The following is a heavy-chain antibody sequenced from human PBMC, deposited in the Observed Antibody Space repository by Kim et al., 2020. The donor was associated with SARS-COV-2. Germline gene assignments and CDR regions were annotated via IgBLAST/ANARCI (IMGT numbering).Heavy chain of an antibody. D-gene: IGHD2-2*02. CDR1: GDSISSGSYY. J-gene: IGHJ4*02. Sequence: SETLSLTCTVSGDSISSGSYYWGWIRQPPGKGLEWIGSIYYTGSTYYNPSLRSRVTISADTFKNLFSLKLTSVTDADTAVYFCAREARHCSRNTCYSALDYWGQGTVVTVSS. CDR3: AREARHCSRNTCYSALDY. CDR2: IYYTGST. V-gene: IGHV4-39*01.